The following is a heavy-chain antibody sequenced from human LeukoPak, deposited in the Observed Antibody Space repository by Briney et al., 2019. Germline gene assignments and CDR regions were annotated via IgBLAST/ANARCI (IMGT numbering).Heavy chain of an antibody. CDR3: ARHALILDY. CDR2: MYHSGST. V-gene: IGHV4-38-2*01. Sequence: SETLSLTCAVSGYSISSGYYWGWIRQPPGKGLEWIGSMYHSGSTYYNPSLESRVTMSVDTSKNQFSLKLSSVTAADTAVYYCARHALILDYWGQGTLVTVSS. J-gene: IGHJ4*02. D-gene: IGHD2-8*01. CDR1: GYSISSGYY.